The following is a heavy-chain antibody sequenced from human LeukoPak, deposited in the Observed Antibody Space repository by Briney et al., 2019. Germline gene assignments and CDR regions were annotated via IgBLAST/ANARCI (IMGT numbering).Heavy chain of an antibody. CDR1: GYTFTNYG. CDR2: ISAYNGNT. J-gene: IGHJ6*03. Sequence: GASVKVSCKASGYTFTNYGISWVRQAPGQGLEWMGWISAYNGNTNYAQRIQGRVTMTTDTSTSTAYVELRSLRSDDTAVYYCARVWEVVIRGAYYYYMDVWGKGTTVTVSS. CDR3: ARVWEVVIRGAYYYYMDV. V-gene: IGHV1-18*01. D-gene: IGHD3-22*01.